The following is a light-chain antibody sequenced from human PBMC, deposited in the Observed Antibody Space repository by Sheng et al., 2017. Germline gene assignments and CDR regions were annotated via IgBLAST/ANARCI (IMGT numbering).Light chain of an antibody. J-gene: IGLJ1*01. V-gene: IGLV2-23*01. CDR2: EGN. Sequence: QSALTQPASVSGSPGQSITISCTGAGSDVGNSDLVSWYQQRPGKAPKLIIYEGNKWPSGVSNRFSGSKSGNTASLTISGLQAEDETDYYCCSYAGSGTYVFGTGTKVTVL. CDR3: CSYAGSGTYV. CDR1: GSDVGNSDL.